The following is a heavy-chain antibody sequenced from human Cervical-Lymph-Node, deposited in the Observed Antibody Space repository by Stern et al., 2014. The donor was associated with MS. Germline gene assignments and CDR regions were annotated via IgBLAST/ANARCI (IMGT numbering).Heavy chain of an antibody. CDR2: VSYDGTHR. CDR3: ARGGRGVGLEY. J-gene: IGHJ4*02. CDR1: GFSFSTYA. D-gene: IGHD3-10*01. Sequence: VQLVESGGGVVQPGRSLSLSCVASGFSFSTYAMHCVRQAPGKGLEWVAFVSYDGTHRNSPDSVKARFTISRDNSKNTLYLHMHSLRDEDTAVYFCARGGRGVGLEYWGQGALVTVSS. V-gene: IGHV3-30-3*01.